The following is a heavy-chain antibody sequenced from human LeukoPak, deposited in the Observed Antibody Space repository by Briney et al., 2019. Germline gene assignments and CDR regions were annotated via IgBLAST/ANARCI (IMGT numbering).Heavy chain of an antibody. V-gene: IGHV3-30*04. CDR1: GFTFSSYA. J-gene: IGHJ4*02. Sequence: GGSLRLSCAASGFTFSSYAMHWVRQAPGKGLEWVAVISYDGSNKYYADSVKGRFTISRDNSKNTLYLQMNSLRAEDTAVYYCARGRYDSSGYYNYWGQGTLVTVSS. CDR2: ISYDGSNK. CDR3: ARGRYDSSGYYNY. D-gene: IGHD3-22*01.